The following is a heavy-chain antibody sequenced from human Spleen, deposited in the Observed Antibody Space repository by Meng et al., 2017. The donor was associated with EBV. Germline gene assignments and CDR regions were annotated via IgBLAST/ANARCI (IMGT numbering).Heavy chain of an antibody. J-gene: IGHJ4*02. Sequence: LRLSCAASGFTFSDCYISCLRQGPGKGLEWIGESDHTGGTNYNPSLMSRVTISVDTSKNQFSLNLNSVTAADTAVYYCARGCSSTNCNSDFDYWGQGTLVTVSS. V-gene: IGHV4-34*01. D-gene: IGHD2-2*01. CDR3: ARGCSSTNCNSDFDY. CDR2: SDHTGGT. CDR1: GFTFSDCY.